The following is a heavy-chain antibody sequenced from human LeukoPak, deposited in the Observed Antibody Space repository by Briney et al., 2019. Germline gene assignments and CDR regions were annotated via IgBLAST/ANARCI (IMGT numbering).Heavy chain of an antibody. Sequence: ASVEVSCKASGYTFTGYYMHWVRQAPGQGLEWMGWINPNSGGTNYAQKFQGRVTMTRDTSISTAYMELSRLRSDDTAVYYCARTSDSSGYLLGYWGQGTLVTVSS. J-gene: IGHJ4*02. CDR3: ARTSDSSGYLLGY. D-gene: IGHD3-22*01. V-gene: IGHV1-2*02. CDR2: INPNSGGT. CDR1: GYTFTGYY.